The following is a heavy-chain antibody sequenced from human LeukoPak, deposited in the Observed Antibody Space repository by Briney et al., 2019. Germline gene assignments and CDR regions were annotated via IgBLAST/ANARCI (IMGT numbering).Heavy chain of an antibody. V-gene: IGHV3-48*01. CDR2: ISNAGDTI. CDR3: AKEAHVPPTDYYGSGSYFQPLDY. D-gene: IGHD3-10*01. J-gene: IGHJ4*02. CDR1: GFTFSSDS. Sequence: GGSLRLSCAASGFTFSSDSMNWVRQAPGKGLEWISHISNAGDTIYYADSVKGRFTISRDNSKNTLYLQMNSLRAEDTAVYYCAKEAHVPPTDYYGSGSYFQPLDYWGQGTLVTVSS.